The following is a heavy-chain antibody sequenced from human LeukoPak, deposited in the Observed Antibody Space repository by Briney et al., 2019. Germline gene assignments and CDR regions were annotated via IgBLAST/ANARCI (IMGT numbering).Heavy chain of an antibody. D-gene: IGHD3-22*01. V-gene: IGHV3-48*01. Sequence: GGSLRLSCAASGFTFSSYSMTWVRQAPGKGLEWVSYISSSSSTIYYADSVKGRFTISRDNSKNTLYLQMSSLRAEDTAIYYCAKDSTVSGSYYGMDIWGQGTTVTVSS. CDR3: AKDSTVSGSYYGMDI. CDR1: GFTFSSYS. J-gene: IGHJ6*02. CDR2: ISSSSSTI.